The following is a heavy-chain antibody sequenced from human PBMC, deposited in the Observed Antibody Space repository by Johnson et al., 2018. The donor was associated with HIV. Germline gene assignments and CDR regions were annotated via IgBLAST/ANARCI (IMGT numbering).Heavy chain of an antibody. Sequence: VQLVESGGGVVQPGRSLRLSCAASGFTFSDYYMSWIRQAPGKGLEWVANIKQDGSEKYYVDSVKGRFTISRDNSKNTLYLQMNSLRRAEDTAVYYCARESVALVAFDIWGQGTMVTVSS. CDR2: IKQDGSEK. V-gene: IGHV3-7*01. CDR3: ARESVALVAFDI. D-gene: IGHD6-13*01. J-gene: IGHJ3*02. CDR1: GFTFSDYY.